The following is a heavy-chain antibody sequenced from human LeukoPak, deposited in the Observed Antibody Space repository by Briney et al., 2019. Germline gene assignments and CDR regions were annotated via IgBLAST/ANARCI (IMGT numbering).Heavy chain of an antibody. J-gene: IGHJ4*02. CDR3: ARSSLGIAVAGTSFDY. CDR2: IYHSGRT. V-gene: IGHV4-4*02. D-gene: IGHD6-19*01. CDR1: GGSISSSNW. Sequence: SGTLSLTCAVSGGSISSSNWWSWVRQPPGKGLEWIGEIYHSGRTNYNPSLKSRVTISVDKSKNQFSLKLSSVTAADTAVYYCARSSLGIAVAGTSFDYWGQGTLVTVSS.